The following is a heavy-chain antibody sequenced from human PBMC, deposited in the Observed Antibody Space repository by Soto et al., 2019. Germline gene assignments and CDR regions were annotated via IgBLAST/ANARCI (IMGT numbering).Heavy chain of an antibody. Sequence: EVQLVESGGGLVKPGGSLRLSCAASGFTFSSYSMNWVRQAPGKGLEWVSSISRSSSYIYYADSVKGRFTISRDNAKNPLYLQMNSLRAEGTAVYSCARMYSSGWYRERGDACEIWGQGKMVTVSS. J-gene: IGHJ3*02. CDR3: ARMYSSGWYRERGDACEI. D-gene: IGHD6-19*01. V-gene: IGHV3-21*01. CDR2: ISRSSSYI. CDR1: GFTFSSYS.